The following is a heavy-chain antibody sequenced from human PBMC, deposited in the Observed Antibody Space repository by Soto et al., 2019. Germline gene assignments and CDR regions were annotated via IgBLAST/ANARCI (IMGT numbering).Heavy chain of an antibody. CDR3: ASAHLGFYSSPWTKGFYFDF. CDR2: TDHSGSA. CDR1: GNSISSGSY. J-gene: IGHJ4*02. V-gene: IGHV4-38-2*01. D-gene: IGHD6-13*01. Sequence: SETLSLTCDVSGNSISSGSYWGWIRQPPGKGLEWIGTTDHSGSAYYNPSLKSRVTISIDPSKSQFSLKVLSVTAADTAVYYCASAHLGFYSSPWTKGFYFDFWRQLNLVTACS.